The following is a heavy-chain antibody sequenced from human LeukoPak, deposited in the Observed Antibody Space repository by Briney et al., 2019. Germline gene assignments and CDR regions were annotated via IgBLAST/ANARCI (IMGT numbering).Heavy chain of an antibody. J-gene: IGHJ4*02. CDR2: IYSGGST. CDR1: GFTVSSNY. V-gene: IGHV3-53*01. D-gene: IGHD4-23*01. CDR3: AVCRRWPNGDYFDY. Sequence: GSLRLSCAASGFTVSSNYMSWVRQAPGKGLEWVSVIYSGGSTYYADSVKGRFTISRDNSKNTLYLQMNSLRAEDTAVYYCAVCRRWPNGDYFDYWGQGTLVTVSS.